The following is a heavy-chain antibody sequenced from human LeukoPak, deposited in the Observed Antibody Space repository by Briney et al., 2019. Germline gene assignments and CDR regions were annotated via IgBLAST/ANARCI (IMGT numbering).Heavy chain of an antibody. V-gene: IGHV4-39*07. CDR3: ARDQGSIAVAGDAFDI. CDR1: GGSISSSSYY. D-gene: IGHD6-19*01. J-gene: IGHJ3*02. CDR2: IYYSGST. Sequence: SSETLSLTCTVSGGSISSSSYYWGWIRQPPGKGLEWIGSIYYSGSTYYNPSLKSRVTISVDTSKNQFSLKLSSVTAADTAVYYCARDQGSIAVAGDAFDIWGQGTMVTVSS.